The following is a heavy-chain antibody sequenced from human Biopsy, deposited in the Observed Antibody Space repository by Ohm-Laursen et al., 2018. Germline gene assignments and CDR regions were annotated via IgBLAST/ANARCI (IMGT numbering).Heavy chain of an antibody. CDR3: AGRPWPNAFDI. Sequence: SDTLSLTCPVSGDSINNYYWSWIRQPPGKGLEWIGYIYYSGSTNYNPSLKSRVTISVDTSRNQFSLKLSSVTAADTAVYYCAGRPWPNAFDIWGQGTMVTVSS. CDR1: GDSINNYY. V-gene: IGHV4-59*07. J-gene: IGHJ3*02. D-gene: IGHD5-12*01. CDR2: IYYSGST.